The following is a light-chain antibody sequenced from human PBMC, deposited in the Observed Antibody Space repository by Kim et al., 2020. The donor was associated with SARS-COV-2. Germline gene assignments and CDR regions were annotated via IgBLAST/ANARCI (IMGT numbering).Light chain of an antibody. Sequence: SVAPGERATLSCRASQSVRSNVAWYQQKPGLAPRLLMYAVSTRATGVPGRFSGSGSGTEFTLTISSLQSEDFAVYYCQQYYSWWTFGQGTKVEIK. V-gene: IGKV3-15*01. CDR2: AVS. J-gene: IGKJ1*01. CDR1: QSVRSN. CDR3: QQYYSWWT.